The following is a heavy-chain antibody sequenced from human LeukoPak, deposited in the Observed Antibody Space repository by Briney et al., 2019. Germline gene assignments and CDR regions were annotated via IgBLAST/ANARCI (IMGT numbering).Heavy chain of an antibody. CDR3: ARDSGEAASFDY. J-gene: IGHJ4*02. V-gene: IGHV3-7*01. D-gene: IGHD3-10*01. CDR2: IKEDGSEK. CDR1: GFSISNYW. Sequence: GGSLRLSCVVSGFSISNYWMTWVRQAPGKGLEYVANIKEDGSEKKYVDSVKGRFTISRDNSKNTLYLQMGSLGDEDMAVYYCARDSGEAASFDYWGQGTLVTVSS.